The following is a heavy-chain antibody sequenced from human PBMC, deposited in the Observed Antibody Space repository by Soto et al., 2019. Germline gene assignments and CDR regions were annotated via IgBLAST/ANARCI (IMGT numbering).Heavy chain of an antibody. CDR2: ISGSDDST. Sequence: PGGSLRLSCAASAFTFSSYAMSWVRQAPGKGLEWVSVISGSDDSTYYADSVKGRFTISRDNSKNTLYLQMNSLRAEDTAVYYCAKRSSSSTFDYWGQGTLVTVSS. CDR1: AFTFSSYA. D-gene: IGHD6-6*01. V-gene: IGHV3-23*01. J-gene: IGHJ4*02. CDR3: AKRSSSSTFDY.